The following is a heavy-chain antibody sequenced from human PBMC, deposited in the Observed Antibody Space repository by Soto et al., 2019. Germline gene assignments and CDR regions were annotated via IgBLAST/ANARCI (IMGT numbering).Heavy chain of an antibody. Sequence: GGSLRLSCAASGFTFSSYWMHWFRQAPGKGLVWVSRINSDGSSTSYADSVKGRFTISRDNAKNTLYLQMNSLRAEDTAVYYCARDSSSFHLPNWFDPWGQGTLVTVSS. CDR2: INSDGSST. CDR3: ARDSSSFHLPNWFDP. CDR1: GFTFSSYW. D-gene: IGHD2-2*01. V-gene: IGHV3-74*01. J-gene: IGHJ5*02.